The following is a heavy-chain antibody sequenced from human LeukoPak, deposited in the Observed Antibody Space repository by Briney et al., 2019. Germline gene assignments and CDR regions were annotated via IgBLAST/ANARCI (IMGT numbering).Heavy chain of an antibody. CDR2: IYFSGST. D-gene: IGHD3-16*01. CDR1: GGSISSSSYY. Sequence: PSETLSLTCTVSGGSISSSSYYWGWIRQPSGKGLEWIVSIYFSGSTYYNSSLKSRVSISVDTSKNQFSLNLSSVTAADTAVYYCARLITGNWFDHWGQGTLVTVSS. CDR3: ARLITGNWFDH. V-gene: IGHV4-39*01. J-gene: IGHJ5*02.